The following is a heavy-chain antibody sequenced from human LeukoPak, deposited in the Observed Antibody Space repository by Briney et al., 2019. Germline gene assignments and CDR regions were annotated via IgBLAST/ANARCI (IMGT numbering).Heavy chain of an antibody. J-gene: IGHJ5*02. V-gene: IGHV4-59*01. CDR1: GRSISSYY. D-gene: IGHD3-3*01. Sequence: SETLSLTCTVSGRSISSYYWSWIRQPPGKGLEWLGYIYYSGSTNYNPSLKSRVTISVDTSKNQFSLKLSSVTAADTDVYYCARGVTIFGVVSNWFDPWGQGTLVTVSS. CDR3: ARGVTIFGVVSNWFDP. CDR2: IYYSGST.